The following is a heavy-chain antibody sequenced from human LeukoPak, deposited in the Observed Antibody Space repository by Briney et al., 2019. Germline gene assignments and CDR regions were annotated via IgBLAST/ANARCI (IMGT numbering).Heavy chain of an antibody. CDR2: ISNSGDSL. CDR3: AKGDCGGSYWYLDV. Sequence: GRSLRLSCAASGFVFRSYALSWVRQAPGKGLEWVSGISNSGDSLHYADSVRGRFTISRDNSENTVYMEMHSLGVEDTAIYYCAKGDCGGSYWYLDVWGRGTLVTVSS. V-gene: IGHV3-23*01. D-gene: IGHD2-21*01. CDR1: GFVFRSYA. J-gene: IGHJ2*01.